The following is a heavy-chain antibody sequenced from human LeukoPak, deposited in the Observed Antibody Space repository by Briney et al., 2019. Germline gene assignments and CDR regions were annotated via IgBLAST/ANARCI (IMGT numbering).Heavy chain of an antibody. J-gene: IGHJ4*02. CDR2: MNPNSGNT. V-gene: IGHV1-8*01. Sequence: ASVTVSCKASGYTFTSYDINWVRQATGQGLEWMGWMNPNSGNTGYAQKFQGRVTMTRNTSISTAYMELSSLRSEDTAVYYCARGDYYDSSGYFPLWGQGTLVTVSS. D-gene: IGHD3-22*01. CDR3: ARGDYYDSSGYFPL. CDR1: GYTFTSYD.